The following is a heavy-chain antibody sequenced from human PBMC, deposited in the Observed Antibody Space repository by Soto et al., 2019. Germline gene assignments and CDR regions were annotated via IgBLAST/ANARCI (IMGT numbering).Heavy chain of an antibody. CDR3: AKDRASIAVVGIPDY. D-gene: IGHD6-19*01. Sequence: PGASLRHSGAASGGSFGMCAGSGVRQAPGKGLEWVSAISGSGGSTYYADSVKGRFTISRDNSKNTLYLQMNSLRAEDTAVYYCAKDRASIAVVGIPDYWGQGT. CDR2: ISGSGGST. J-gene: IGHJ4*02. V-gene: IGHV3-23*01. CDR1: GGSFGMCA.